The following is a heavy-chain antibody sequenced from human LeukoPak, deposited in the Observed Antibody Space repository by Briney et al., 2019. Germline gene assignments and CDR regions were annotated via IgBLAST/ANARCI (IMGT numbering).Heavy chain of an antibody. CDR2: ISSSSSYI. D-gene: IGHD3-22*01. V-gene: IGHV3-21*01. CDR3: ARGDYYDTNGAFDI. J-gene: IGHJ3*02. Sequence: GGSLRLSCAASGGTFSSYSMNWVRQAPGKGMEWVSSISSSSSYIYYADSVKGRFTISRDNAKNSLYLQMNSLRAEDTAVYYCARGDYYDTNGAFDIWGQGTMVTVSS. CDR1: GGTFSSYS.